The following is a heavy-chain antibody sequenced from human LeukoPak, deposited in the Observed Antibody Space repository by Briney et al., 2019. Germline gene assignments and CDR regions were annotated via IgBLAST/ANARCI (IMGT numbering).Heavy chain of an antibody. J-gene: IGHJ4*02. Sequence: ASVKVSCKASGYTFTSYYMHWVRQAPGQGLEWMGIINPSGGATIYAQKFQGRVTMTRDMSTSTVYMELSSLRPEDTAVYYCARADSSSWSWMGYWGQGTLVTVSS. CDR1: GYTFTSYY. CDR2: INPSGGAT. D-gene: IGHD6-13*01. CDR3: ARADSSSWSWMGY. V-gene: IGHV1-46*01.